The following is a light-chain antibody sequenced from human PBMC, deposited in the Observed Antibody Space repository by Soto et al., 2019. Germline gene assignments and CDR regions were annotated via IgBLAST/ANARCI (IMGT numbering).Light chain of an antibody. V-gene: IGKV3-20*01. J-gene: IGKJ3*01. Sequence: EIVLTQSPGTLSLSPGERVTLSCRASQSVTSTYLAWYQQKPGQAPRLLIYDASTRATSIPDRFSGSGSGTDFTLTISRLEPEDFAVYYCQQYGRSPGLLTFGPGTKVDIK. CDR1: QSVTSTY. CDR2: DAS. CDR3: QQYGRSPGLLT.